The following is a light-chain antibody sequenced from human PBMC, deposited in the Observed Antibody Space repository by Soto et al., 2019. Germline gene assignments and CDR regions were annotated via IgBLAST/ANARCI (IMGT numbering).Light chain of an antibody. Sequence: DIQMTQSPSSLSASVGDRVTITCRASQSISSYLNWYQQKPGKVPKLLIYAASSLQTGVPSRFSGSGSGTDFTLTISSLQPEDFATYYCQQSYGPPRTFGQGTNLEIK. V-gene: IGKV1-39*01. CDR1: QSISSY. J-gene: IGKJ2*01. CDR3: QQSYGPPRT. CDR2: AAS.